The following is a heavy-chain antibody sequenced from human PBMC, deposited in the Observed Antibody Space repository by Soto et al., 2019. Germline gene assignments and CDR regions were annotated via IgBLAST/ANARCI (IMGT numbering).Heavy chain of an antibody. V-gene: IGHV3-21*01. CDR2: ISSNSAYI. Sequence: PGGSLRLSCAASGFTFRSFTMNWVRQAPGKGLEWVSTISSNSAYIYYTDALRGSFTISRDNAKNSLHLQMNSLGAEDRAVYYCTRDASRDSSARGWFATWGRGTLLTSPQ. CDR3: TRDASRDSSARGWFAT. CDR1: GFTFRSFT. D-gene: IGHD6-13*01. J-gene: IGHJ5*02.